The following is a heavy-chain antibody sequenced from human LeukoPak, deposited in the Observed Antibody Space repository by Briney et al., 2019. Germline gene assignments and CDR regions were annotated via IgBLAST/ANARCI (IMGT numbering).Heavy chain of an antibody. CDR3: ARVYSSSWYRPFDY. Sequence: GESLRLSCAASGFTFSSYWMSWVRQAPGKGLEWVANIKQDGSEKYYVDSVKGRFTISRDNAKNSLYLQMNSLRAEDTAVYYCARVYSSSWYRPFDYWGQGTLVTVSS. D-gene: IGHD6-13*01. J-gene: IGHJ4*02. CDR1: GFTFSSYW. V-gene: IGHV3-7*01. CDR2: IKQDGSEK.